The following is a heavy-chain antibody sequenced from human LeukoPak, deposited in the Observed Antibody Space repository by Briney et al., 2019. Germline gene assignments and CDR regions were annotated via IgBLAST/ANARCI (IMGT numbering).Heavy chain of an antibody. D-gene: IGHD6-13*01. J-gene: IGHJ4*02. Sequence: SETLSLTCTVSGYSISSGYYWGWIRQPPGKGLEWIGYIYYSGSTNYNPSLKSRVTISVDTSKNQFSLKLSSVTAADTAVYYCARRVGSSWYSYFDYWGQGTLVTVSS. CDR1: GYSISSGYY. CDR2: IYYSGST. CDR3: ARRVGSSWYSYFDY. V-gene: IGHV4-61*05.